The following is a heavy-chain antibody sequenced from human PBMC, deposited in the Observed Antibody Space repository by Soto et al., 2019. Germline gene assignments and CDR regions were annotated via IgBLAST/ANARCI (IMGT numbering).Heavy chain of an antibody. CDR3: AVMGDITLNRDGYFDH. V-gene: IGHV3-74*01. J-gene: IGHJ4*02. CDR2: ISPDGSDT. D-gene: IGHD3-10*01. CDR1: GFTFSNYW. Sequence: EVQLVESGGGLVQPGGSLRLSCAASGFTFSNYWMNWVRQSPGKGLVWVSRISPDGSDTSYADSVEGRFTISRDNAKNTLYVQMTSLRAEDTAIYYCAVMGDITLNRDGYFDHWGRGALVTVSS.